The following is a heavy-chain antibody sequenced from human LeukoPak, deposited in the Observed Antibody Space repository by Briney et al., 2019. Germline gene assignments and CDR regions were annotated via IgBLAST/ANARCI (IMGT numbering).Heavy chain of an antibody. CDR3: AKAPVTTCRGAYCYPFDY. D-gene: IGHD2-21*01. CDR2: ISDSGNT. V-gene: IGHV3-23*01. J-gene: IGHJ4*02. Sequence: GGSLRLSCAASGFTLSSYAMSWVRQAPGKGLEWVSAISDSGNTYHADSVKGRFTISRDSSKNTLFLQINRLRPEDAAVYYCAKAPVTTCRGAYCYPFDYWGQGTLVTVSS. CDR1: GFTLSSYA.